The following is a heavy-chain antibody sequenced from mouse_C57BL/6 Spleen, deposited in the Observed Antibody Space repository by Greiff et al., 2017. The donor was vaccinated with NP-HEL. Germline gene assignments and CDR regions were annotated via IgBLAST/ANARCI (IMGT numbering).Heavy chain of an antibody. J-gene: IGHJ3*01. Sequence: VQLKESGGGLVKPGGSLKLSCAASGFTFSDYGMHWVRQAPEKGLEWVAYISSGSSTIYYADTVKGRFTISRDNAKNTLFLQMTSLRSEDTAMYYCARSGYYVPAWFAYWGQGTLVTVSA. CDR3: ARSGYYVPAWFAY. CDR2: ISSGSSTI. CDR1: GFTFSDYG. D-gene: IGHD2-3*01. V-gene: IGHV5-17*01.